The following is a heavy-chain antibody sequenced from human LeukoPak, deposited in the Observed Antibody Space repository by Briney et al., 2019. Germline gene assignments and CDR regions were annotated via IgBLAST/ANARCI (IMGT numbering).Heavy chain of an antibody. J-gene: IGHJ4*02. CDR1: GGSISGDYY. CDR3: ARDRYGYSDY. V-gene: IGHV4-30-4*02. CDR2: IYYSGST. Sequence: PSETLSLTCTVSGGSISGDYYWSWIRQPPGKGLEWIGYIYYSGSTYYNPSLKSRVTISVDTSKNQFSLKLSSVTAADTAVYYCARDRYGYSDYWGQGTLVTVSS. D-gene: IGHD5-24*01.